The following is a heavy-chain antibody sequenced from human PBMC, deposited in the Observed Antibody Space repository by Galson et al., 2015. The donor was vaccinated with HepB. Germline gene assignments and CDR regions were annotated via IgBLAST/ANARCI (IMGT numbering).Heavy chain of an antibody. Sequence: SVKVSCKASGYTFTSYDINWVRQATGQGLEWMGWMNPNSGNTGYAQKFQGRVTMTRNTSISTAYMELSSLRSEDTAVYYCARVGAIFGVAPPDYWGQGTLVTVSS. V-gene: IGHV1-8*01. CDR2: MNPNSGNT. CDR1: GYTFTSYD. D-gene: IGHD3-3*01. CDR3: ARVGAIFGVAPPDY. J-gene: IGHJ4*02.